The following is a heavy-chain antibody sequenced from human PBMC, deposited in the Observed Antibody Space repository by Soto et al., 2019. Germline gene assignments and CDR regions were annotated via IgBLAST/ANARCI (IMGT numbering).Heavy chain of an antibody. CDR2: IIPIFGTT. D-gene: IGHD3-10*01. Sequence: ASVKVSCKASGGNLRSDAITWVRQAPGQGLEWIGGIIPIFGTTNYAPTFQDRVTLTVDASTTTVYMELRSLRSDDTALYYCASSVVRSHQSFDGWGQGTLVTVSS. CDR3: ASSVVRSHQSFDG. V-gene: IGHV1-69*13. CDR1: GGNLRSDA. J-gene: IGHJ5*02.